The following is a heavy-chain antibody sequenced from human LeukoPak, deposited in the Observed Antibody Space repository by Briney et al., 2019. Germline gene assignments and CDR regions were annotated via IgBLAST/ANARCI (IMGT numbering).Heavy chain of an antibody. CDR3: ARTLQGGYVSAMDV. CDR1: GYTFNNYY. J-gene: IGHJ6*03. CDR2: INPSSGDT. D-gene: IGHD3-10*02. Sequence: ASVKVSCKASGYTFNNYYIHWVRQAPGQGLEWMGWINPSSGDTNYAQKFQGRVTMTRDTSISTAYMELSRLRSDDTAIYYCARTLQGGYVSAMDVWGKGTTVTVSS. V-gene: IGHV1-2*02.